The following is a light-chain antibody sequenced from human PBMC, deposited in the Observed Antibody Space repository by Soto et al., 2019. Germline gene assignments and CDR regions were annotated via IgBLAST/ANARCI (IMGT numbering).Light chain of an antibody. V-gene: IGLV2-8*01. CDR3: SSYEGANNYYI. CDR2: QVF. J-gene: IGLJ1*01. CDR1: SSDIGGYNY. Sequence: QSVLTQPPSASGSPGQSVTISCTGTSSDIGGYNYVSWYQQHPDTAPKLIIYQVFHRPSGVPHRLYRSKSANTPLLTVSGIQDDDEDDYYCSSYEGANNYYIFGPGTKVTVL.